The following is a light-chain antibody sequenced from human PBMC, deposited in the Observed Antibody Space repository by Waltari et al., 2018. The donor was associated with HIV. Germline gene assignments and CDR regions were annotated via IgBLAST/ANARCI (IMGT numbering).Light chain of an antibody. CDR3: SSYTTTTAHV. CDR2: DVS. CDR1: TSDIGSYNR. J-gene: IGLJ1*01. Sequence: QSALTQPLAVSGSPGQSVTISCPGTTSDIGSYNRVCWYQQTPGTAPKLVIYDVSSRPSGVPDRFSGSKSGNTAALTISGLQAEDEGDYYCSSYTTTTAHVFGTGTKVTVL. V-gene: IGLV2-18*02.